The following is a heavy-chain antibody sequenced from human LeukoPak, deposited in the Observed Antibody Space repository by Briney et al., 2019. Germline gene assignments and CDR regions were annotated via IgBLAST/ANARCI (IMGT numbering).Heavy chain of an antibody. CDR2: IYYSGST. CDR3: VRWYYYGSGRRQFDY. CDR1: GGSISSGGYY. D-gene: IGHD3-10*01. V-gene: IGHV4-30-4*01. J-gene: IGHJ4*02. Sequence: SQTLSLTCTVSGGSISSGGYYWSWIRQPPGKGLEWIGYIYYSGSTSYNPSLKSRVTISVDTSKNQFSLNLSSVTAADTAVYYCVRWYYYGSGRRQFDYWGQGTLVTVSS.